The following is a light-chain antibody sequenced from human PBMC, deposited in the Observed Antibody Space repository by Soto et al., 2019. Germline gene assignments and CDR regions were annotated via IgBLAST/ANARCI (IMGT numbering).Light chain of an antibody. Sequence: EIVVTQSPATLSLSPGERATLSCRTSQSVGSYVAWYQKKPGQAPRLLIYDASNRATGIPARFSGSGSGRDFTLTINSLEPEDFAVYYGQHRSTWPPLTFGGGNKVEIK. CDR3: QHRSTWPPLT. CDR2: DAS. J-gene: IGKJ4*01. CDR1: QSVGSY. V-gene: IGKV3-11*02.